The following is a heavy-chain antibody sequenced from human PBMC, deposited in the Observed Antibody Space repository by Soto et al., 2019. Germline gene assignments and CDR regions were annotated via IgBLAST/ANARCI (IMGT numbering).Heavy chain of an antibody. J-gene: IGHJ3*02. CDR3: ARLGSVEAPMRAFDI. CDR1: GGSISSSSYY. Sequence: LSLTCTVSGGSISSSSYYWGWIRQPPGKGLEWIGSIYYSGSTYYNPSLKSRVTISVDTSKNQFSLKLSSVTAADTAVYYCARLGSVEAPMRAFDIWGQGTMVTVSS. D-gene: IGHD3-10*01. CDR2: IYYSGST. V-gene: IGHV4-39*01.